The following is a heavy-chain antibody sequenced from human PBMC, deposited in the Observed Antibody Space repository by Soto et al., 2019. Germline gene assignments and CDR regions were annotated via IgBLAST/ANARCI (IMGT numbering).Heavy chain of an antibody. V-gene: IGHV3-30*18. CDR1: GFTFSSYG. CDR3: AKTTDTAMANNWFDP. J-gene: IGHJ5*02. CDR2: ISYDGSNK. Sequence: GGSLRLSCAASGFTFSSYGMHWVRQAPGKGLEWVAVISYDGSNKYYADSVKGRFTISRDNSKNTLYLQMNSLRAEDTAVYYCAKTTDTAMANNWFDPWGQGTLVTVSS. D-gene: IGHD5-18*01.